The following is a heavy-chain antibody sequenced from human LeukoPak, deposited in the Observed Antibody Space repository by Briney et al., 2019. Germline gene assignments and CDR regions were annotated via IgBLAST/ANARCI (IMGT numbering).Heavy chain of an antibody. Sequence: SETLSLTCTVSGGSISSSSYYWGWIRQPPGKGLGWIGSIYYSGSTYYNPSLKSRVTISVDTSKNQFSLMLSSVTAADTAVYYCARQELRYFDWLPPDYWGQGTLVTVSS. V-gene: IGHV4-39*01. D-gene: IGHD3-9*01. CDR2: IYYSGST. CDR3: ARQELRYFDWLPPDY. CDR1: GGSISSSSYY. J-gene: IGHJ4*02.